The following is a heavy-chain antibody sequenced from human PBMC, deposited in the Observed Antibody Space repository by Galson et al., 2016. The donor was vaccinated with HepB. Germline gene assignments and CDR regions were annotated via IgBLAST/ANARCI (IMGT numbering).Heavy chain of an antibody. CDR3: ANAGTTHYFYYYYDMDV. D-gene: IGHD1-7*01. Sequence: SLRLSCAASGFPFRSYGMSWVRQAPGKGLEWVSAISGSGGSTYYADSVKGRFTISRDNSKNTLYLQMNSLRVEDTAFYYCANAGTTHYFYYYYDMDVWGQGTTVTVSS. CDR2: ISGSGGST. CDR1: GFPFRSYG. V-gene: IGHV3-23*01. J-gene: IGHJ6*02.